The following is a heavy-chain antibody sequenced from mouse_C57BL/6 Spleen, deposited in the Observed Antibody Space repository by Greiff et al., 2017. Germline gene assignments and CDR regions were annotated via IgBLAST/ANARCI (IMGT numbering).Heavy chain of an antibody. Sequence: QLQQPGAELVKPGASVKLSCKASGYTFTSYWMHWVKQRPGRGLEWIGRIDPNSGGTKYNEKFKSKATLTVDKPSSTAYMQLSSLTSEDSAVYYCASPLYSNYLGHFDYWGQGTTLTVSS. V-gene: IGHV1-72*01. D-gene: IGHD2-5*01. CDR1: GYTFTSYW. CDR2: IDPNSGGT. J-gene: IGHJ2*01. CDR3: ASPLYSNYLGHFDY.